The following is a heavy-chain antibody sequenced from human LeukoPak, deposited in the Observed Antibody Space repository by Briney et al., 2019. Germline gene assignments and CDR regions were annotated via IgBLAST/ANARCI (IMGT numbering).Heavy chain of an antibody. Sequence: ASVKVSCKVSGYTLTELSMHWVRQAPGKGLEWKGGFDPEDGETIYAQKFQGRVTMTEDTSTDTAYMELSSLRSEDTAVYYCATVNTAMVGFDYWGQRTLVTVSS. CDR3: ATVNTAMVGFDY. D-gene: IGHD5-18*01. V-gene: IGHV1-24*01. CDR1: GYTLTELS. CDR2: FDPEDGET. J-gene: IGHJ4*02.